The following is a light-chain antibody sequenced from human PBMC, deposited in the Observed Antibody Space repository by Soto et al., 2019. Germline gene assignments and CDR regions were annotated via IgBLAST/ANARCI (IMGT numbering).Light chain of an antibody. CDR2: KVS. CDR3: MQGTQWPRT. Sequence: DVVMTQSPLSLPVTLGQPASISCRSSQSLVYSDGNTYLNWFQQRPGQSPRRLIYKVSNRDSGVPDRFSGSGSGTDFTLKISRVEADDVGVYYCMQGTQWPRTFGQGTKLEIK. CDR1: QSLVYSDGNTY. J-gene: IGKJ2*01. V-gene: IGKV2-30*01.